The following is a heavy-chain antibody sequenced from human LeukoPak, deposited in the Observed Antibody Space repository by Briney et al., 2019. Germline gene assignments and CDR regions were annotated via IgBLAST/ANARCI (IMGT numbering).Heavy chain of an antibody. J-gene: IGHJ6*03. D-gene: IGHD2-2*01. Sequence: GGSLRLSCAASGFTFSDYYMSWIRQAPGKGLEWVSYISSSGSTIYYADSVQGRFTISGDNAKNSLYLQMNSLRAEDTAVYYCARVDCSSTSCRYYYYYYMDVWGKGTTVTVSS. CDR3: ARVDCSSTSCRYYYYYYMDV. CDR1: GFTFSDYY. CDR2: ISSSGSTI. V-gene: IGHV3-11*04.